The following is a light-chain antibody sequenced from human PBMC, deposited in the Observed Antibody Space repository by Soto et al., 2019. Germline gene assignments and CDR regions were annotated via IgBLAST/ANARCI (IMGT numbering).Light chain of an antibody. J-gene: IGKJ3*01. CDR3: QQSYSTLFT. Sequence: DIQMTQSPSSLSASVGDRVTITCRASQTIIRYLNWYQQKPGRAPNLLIYAASSLQSGVPSRFSGSCSGTEFTLTISSLQPEDFATYYCQQSYSTLFTFGPGTKVEIK. CDR1: QTIIRY. V-gene: IGKV1-39*01. CDR2: AAS.